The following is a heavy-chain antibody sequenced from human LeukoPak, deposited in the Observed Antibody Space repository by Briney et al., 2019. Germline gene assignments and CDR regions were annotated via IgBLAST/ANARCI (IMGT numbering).Heavy chain of an antibody. CDR1: XXSXXGNY. CDR3: ARHQGGGYSAYYLDY. CDR2: IYXNGIT. Sequence: PSETLSLTCTXSXXSXXGNYXXXXXXPPXKGLEWIGYIYXNGITNYXXXXKSRVTISIDTSKNYFSLNLSSVTAADTAVYYCARHQGGGYSAYYLDYWGQGTLVTVSS. D-gene: IGHD5-24*01. V-gene: IGHV4-59*08. J-gene: IGHJ4*02.